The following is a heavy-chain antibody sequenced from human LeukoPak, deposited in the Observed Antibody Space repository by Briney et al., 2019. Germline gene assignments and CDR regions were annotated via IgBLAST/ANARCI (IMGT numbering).Heavy chain of an antibody. J-gene: IGHJ4*02. V-gene: IGHV1-69*05. CDR2: IIPIFGTA. CDR1: GGTFSSYA. Sequence: VASVKVSCKASGGTFSSYAISWVRQAPGRGLEWMGRIIPIFGTANYAQKFQGRVTITTDESTSTAYMELSSLRSEDTAVYYCASATVATTMTWWGQGTLVTVSS. D-gene: IGHD5-12*01. CDR3: ASATVATTMTW.